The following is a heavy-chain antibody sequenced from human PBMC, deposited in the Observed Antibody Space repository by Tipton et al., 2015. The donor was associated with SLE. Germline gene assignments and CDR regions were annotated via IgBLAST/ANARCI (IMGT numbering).Heavy chain of an antibody. D-gene: IGHD5-12*01. CDR2: IYYIGST. V-gene: IGHV4-61*01. J-gene: IGHJ3*02. Sequence: LRLSCSVSGGSISSSSYYWGWIRQPPGKGLEWIGYIYYIGSTNYNPSLKSRVTISVDTSKNQFSLKLSSVTAADTAVYYCAREPSVATVVEGAFDIWGQGAMVTVSS. CDR3: AREPSVATVVEGAFDI. CDR1: GGSISSSSYY.